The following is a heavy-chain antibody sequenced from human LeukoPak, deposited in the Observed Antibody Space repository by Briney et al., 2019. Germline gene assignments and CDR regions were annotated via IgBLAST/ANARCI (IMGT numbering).Heavy chain of an antibody. CDR1: DFTFSDYA. Sequence: GGSLRLSCRASDFTFSDYAMHWVRQAPGKGLEWVANIKKDGSEKYYVDSVKGRFTISRDNAKTSLYLQMNSLRAEDTAVYYCARDLSGVAGYTYGRGIDYWGQGTLVTVSS. J-gene: IGHJ4*02. CDR3: ARDLSGVAGYTYGRGIDY. CDR2: IKKDGSEK. D-gene: IGHD5-18*01. V-gene: IGHV3-7*01.